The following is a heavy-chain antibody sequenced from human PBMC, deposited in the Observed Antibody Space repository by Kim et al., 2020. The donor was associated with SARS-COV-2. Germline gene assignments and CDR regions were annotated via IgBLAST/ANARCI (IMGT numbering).Heavy chain of an antibody. J-gene: IGHJ4*02. CDR2: INWNGGST. CDR1: GFTFDDYG. V-gene: IGHV3-20*04. D-gene: IGHD1-26*01. Sequence: GGSLRLSCAASGFTFDDYGMSWVRQAPGKGLEWVSGINWNGGSTGYADSVKGRFTISRDNAKNSLYLQMNSLRAEDTALYYCARPGRDPIVVGATNAYYFDYWGQGTLVTVSS. CDR3: ARPGRDPIVVGATNAYYFDY.